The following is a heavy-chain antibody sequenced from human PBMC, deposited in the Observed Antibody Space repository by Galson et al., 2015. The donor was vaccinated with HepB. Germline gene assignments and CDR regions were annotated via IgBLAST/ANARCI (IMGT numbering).Heavy chain of an antibody. CDR2: ISSDGYSK. CDR1: GFTFRTYG. Sequence: SLRLSCAASGFTFRTYGLHWVRQAPGKGLEWVAGISSDGYSKYYSDSVKGRFTISRDNSNKTLDLQMTSLRAEDTAVYYCAKGRYGLTDYWGQGTLVTVSS. CDR3: AKGRYGLTDY. J-gene: IGHJ4*02. D-gene: IGHD4-17*01. V-gene: IGHV3-30*18.